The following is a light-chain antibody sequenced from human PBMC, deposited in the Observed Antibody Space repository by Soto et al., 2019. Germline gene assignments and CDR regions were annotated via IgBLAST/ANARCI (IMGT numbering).Light chain of an antibody. J-gene: IGKJ1*01. CDR3: MQALQTRT. Sequence: DIVMTQSPLSLPFTPGEPSSISCRSSQSLLHSNGYNYLDWYLQKPGQSPQLLIYLGSYRASGVPDRFSGSGSGTDFTLKISRVEAEDVGVYYCMQALQTRTFGQGTKVDI. CDR2: LGS. V-gene: IGKV2-28*01. CDR1: QSLLHSNGYNY.